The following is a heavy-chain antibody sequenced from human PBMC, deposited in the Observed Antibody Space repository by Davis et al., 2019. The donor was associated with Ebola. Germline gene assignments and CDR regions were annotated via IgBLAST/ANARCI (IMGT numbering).Heavy chain of an antibody. V-gene: IGHV3-21*01. Sequence: GGSLRLSCAASEFSLSAYSMIWVRQAPGKRLERVSFISPDSNYINHGDSVQGRFAISRDNAKNSLYLQMNSLRVEDTAVYYCARDRDWSIDCWGQGTRVTVSS. J-gene: IGHJ4*02. CDR2: ISPDSNYI. D-gene: IGHD1-1*01. CDR1: EFSLSAYS. CDR3: ARDRDWSIDC.